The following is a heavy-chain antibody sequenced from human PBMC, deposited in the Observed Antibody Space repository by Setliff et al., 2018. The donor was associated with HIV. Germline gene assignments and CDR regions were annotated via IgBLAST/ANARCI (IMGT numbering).Heavy chain of an antibody. CDR1: GGFAISNTDY. D-gene: IGHD3-3*01. J-gene: IGHJ4*02. CDR2: IHFSGTT. CDR3: ARPSLGIGGGSIFDL. Sequence: KTSETLSLTCTVSGGFAISNTDYWGWIRQSPGKGLEWTGNIHFSGTTYYNPSLKSRVTMFVATSKQQFFLSLASVTAADTALYYCARPSLGIGGGSIFDLWGQGLLVTVS. V-gene: IGHV4-39*01.